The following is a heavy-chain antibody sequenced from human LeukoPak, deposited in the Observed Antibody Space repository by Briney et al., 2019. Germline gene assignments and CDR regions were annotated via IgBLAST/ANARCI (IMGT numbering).Heavy chain of an antibody. D-gene: IGHD6-13*01. J-gene: IGHJ4*02. CDR2: ISSYNDNT. V-gene: IGHV1-18*01. CDR3: VRDTSSSWLGSF. Sequence: ASVKVSCKASGYTFSNYGISWVRQAPGQGLEWMGWISSYNDNTNYAQKLQGRVTMTTDTSTSTVYMELRSLRSDDTAMYYCVRDTSSSWLGSFWGQGTLVTVSS. CDR1: GYTFSNYG.